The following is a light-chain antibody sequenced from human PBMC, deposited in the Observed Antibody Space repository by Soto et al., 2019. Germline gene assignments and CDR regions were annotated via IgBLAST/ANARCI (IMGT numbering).Light chain of an antibody. Sequence: QPVLTQPPSASGTPGQRVTIFCSGSSSNIGSNTVNWYQQLPGTAPKLLIYSNNQRPSGVPDRFSGSKSGTSASLAISGLQSEDEADYYCAAWDDSLNGPVFGGGTQLTVL. V-gene: IGLV1-44*01. CDR2: SNN. CDR1: SSNIGSNT. CDR3: AAWDDSLNGPV. J-gene: IGLJ3*02.